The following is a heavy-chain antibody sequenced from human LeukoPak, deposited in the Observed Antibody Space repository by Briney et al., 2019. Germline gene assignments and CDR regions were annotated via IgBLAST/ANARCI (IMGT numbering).Heavy chain of an antibody. CDR2: IYYIGST. J-gene: IGHJ5*02. D-gene: IGHD5-18*01. CDR3: AKGAGGFSYYNWFDP. CDR1: GGSISSSSYY. Sequence: SETLSLTCTVSGGSISSSSYYWGWIRQPPGKGLEWIGSIYYIGSTYYNPSLKSRVTISVDTSKNQFSLKLASVTAADTAIYYCAKGAGGFSYYNWFDPWGQGTLVTVSS. V-gene: IGHV4-39*07.